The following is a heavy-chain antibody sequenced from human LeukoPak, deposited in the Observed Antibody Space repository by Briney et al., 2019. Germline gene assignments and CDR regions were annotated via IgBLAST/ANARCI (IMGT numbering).Heavy chain of an antibody. D-gene: IGHD1-26*01. Sequence: SGPALVKPTQTLTLTCTFSGFSLTTSGMCVNWIRQPPGKALEWLARIDWDTDKYYSTSLKTRLTISKDTSKNQVVLTMTNMDPVDTASYFCARMGCGNYLNYFDYWGQGILVTVSS. CDR2: IDWDTDK. CDR3: ARMGCGNYLNYFDY. J-gene: IGHJ4*02. CDR1: GFSLTTSGMC. V-gene: IGHV2-70*11.